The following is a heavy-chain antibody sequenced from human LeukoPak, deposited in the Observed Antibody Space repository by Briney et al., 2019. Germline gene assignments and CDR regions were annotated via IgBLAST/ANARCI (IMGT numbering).Heavy chain of an antibody. CDR2: INHSGST. CDR1: GGSFSGYY. Sequence: SETLSLTCAVYGGSFSGYYWSWIRQPPGKGLEWIGEINHSGSTNYNPSLKSRVTISVDTSKNQFSLKLSSVTAADTAVYYCAREGKLDSSGYTYWGQGTLVAVSS. D-gene: IGHD3-22*01. CDR3: AREGKLDSSGYTY. V-gene: IGHV4-34*01. J-gene: IGHJ4*02.